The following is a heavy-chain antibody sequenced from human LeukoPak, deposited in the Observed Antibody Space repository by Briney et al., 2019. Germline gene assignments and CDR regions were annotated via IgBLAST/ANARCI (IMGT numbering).Heavy chain of an antibody. CDR3: ARLGYCSGGSCLDV. J-gene: IGHJ6*04. CDR2: IYYSGST. CDR1: GGSISSYY. V-gene: IGHV4-59*12. D-gene: IGHD2-15*01. Sequence: SETLSLTCTVSGGSISSYYWSWIRQPPGKGLEWIGYIYYSGSTNYNPSLKSRVTISVDTSKNQFSLKLSSVTAADTAVYYCARLGYCSGGSCLDVWGKGTTVTISS.